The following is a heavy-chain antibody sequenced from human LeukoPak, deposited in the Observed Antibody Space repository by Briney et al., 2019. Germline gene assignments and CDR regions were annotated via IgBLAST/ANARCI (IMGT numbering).Heavy chain of an antibody. CDR3: ARDWQFDY. V-gene: IGHV4-39*07. J-gene: IGHJ4*02. CDR2: IYYSGST. Sequence: SETLSLTCTVSGGSISTSSYYWGWIRQPPGKGLEWIGSIYYSGSTYYNPSLKSRVTISVDTSENQFSLKLNSLTAADTAVYYCARDWQFDYWGQGTLVTVSS. CDR1: GGSISTSSYY.